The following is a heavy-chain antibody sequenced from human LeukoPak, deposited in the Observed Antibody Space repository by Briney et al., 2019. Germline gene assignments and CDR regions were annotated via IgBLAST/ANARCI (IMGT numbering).Heavy chain of an antibody. CDR1: GYTFTGYY. J-gene: IGHJ4*02. D-gene: IGHD3-10*01. V-gene: IGHV1-2*02. Sequence: GASVKVSCKASGYTFTGYYMHWVRQAPGQGLEWMGWINPNSGGTNYAQKFQGRVTMTRDTSISTAYMELSRLRSDDTAVYYRARELPYYYGSGSYGYWGQGTLVTVSS. CDR2: INPNSGGT. CDR3: ARELPYYYGSGSYGY.